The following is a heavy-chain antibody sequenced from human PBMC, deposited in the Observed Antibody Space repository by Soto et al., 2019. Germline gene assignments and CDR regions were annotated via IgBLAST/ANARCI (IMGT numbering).Heavy chain of an antibody. J-gene: IGHJ4*02. Sequence: EVQLVESGGGLVQPGGSLRLSCAASGFTVSSNYMSWVRQAPGKGLEWVSVIYSGGSTYYADSVKGRFTISRDNSKNTLYLQMNRLRAEDTAVYYCAFTVTTVFFLDYWGQGTRVTVSS. D-gene: IGHD4-17*01. CDR3: AFTVTTVFFLDY. CDR2: IYSGGST. V-gene: IGHV3-66*01. CDR1: GFTVSSNY.